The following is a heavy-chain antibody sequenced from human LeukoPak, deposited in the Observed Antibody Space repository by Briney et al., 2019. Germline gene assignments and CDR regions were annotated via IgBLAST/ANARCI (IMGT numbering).Heavy chain of an antibody. CDR2: ISTSGNSI. V-gene: IGHV3-48*03. CDR1: GFTVRSYE. CDR3: ARDVRLYYYDSSGYLD. D-gene: IGHD3-22*01. J-gene: IGHJ4*02. Sequence: GGSLRLSCVVSGFTVRSYEMNWVRQAPGKGLEWVSYISTSGNSIYYADSVKGRFTISRDNAKNSLYLQMNSLRAEDTAVYYCARDVRLYYYDSSGYLDWGQGTLVTVSS.